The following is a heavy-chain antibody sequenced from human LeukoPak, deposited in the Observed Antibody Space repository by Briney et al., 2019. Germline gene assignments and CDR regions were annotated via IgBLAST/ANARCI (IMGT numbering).Heavy chain of an antibody. CDR3: ARAGSSAYYLQYLQY. J-gene: IGHJ1*01. Sequence: GASVKVSCKASGYTFTGYYMHWVRPAPGQGLEWKGWINPNSGGTNYAQKFQGRVTMTRDTSISTAYMELSRLRSDDTAVYYCARAGSSAYYLQYLQYWGQGTLVTVSS. CDR2: INPNSGGT. CDR1: GYTFTGYY. V-gene: IGHV1-2*02. D-gene: IGHD3-22*01.